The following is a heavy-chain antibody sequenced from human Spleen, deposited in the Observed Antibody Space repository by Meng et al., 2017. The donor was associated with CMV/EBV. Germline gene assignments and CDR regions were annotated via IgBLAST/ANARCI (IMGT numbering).Heavy chain of an antibody. CDR1: AGSISSHSQY. D-gene: IGHD2-2*02. Sequence: SETLSLTCTVSAGSISSHSQYWGWIRQPPGKGLEWIGSISYSGSTHHNPSLKSRVTISVDTSKNQFSLKLSSVTAADTAVYYCARGGRRYCSSTSCYKGYYGMDVWGQGTTVTVSS. CDR2: ISYSGST. J-gene: IGHJ6*02. V-gene: IGHV4-39*07. CDR3: ARGGRRYCSSTSCYKGYYGMDV.